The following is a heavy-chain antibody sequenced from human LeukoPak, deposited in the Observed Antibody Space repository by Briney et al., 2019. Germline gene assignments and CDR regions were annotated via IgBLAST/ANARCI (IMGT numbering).Heavy chain of an antibody. Sequence: PSETLSLTCSVSDDSITMYYWTWIRQPPGKGLEWIGYVDHTGSTNFNPSLKSRVTISVHTSKNQISLKVRSVTAADTAVYYCARTTEDCSSTSCYQYWFDPWGQGTLVTVSS. CDR3: ARTTEDCSSTSCYQYWFDP. CDR1: DDSITMYY. V-gene: IGHV4-59*01. CDR2: VDHTGST. J-gene: IGHJ5*02. D-gene: IGHD2-2*01.